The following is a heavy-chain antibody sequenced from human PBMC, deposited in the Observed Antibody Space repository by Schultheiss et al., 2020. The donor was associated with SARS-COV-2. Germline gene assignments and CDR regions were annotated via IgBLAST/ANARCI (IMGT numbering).Heavy chain of an antibody. J-gene: IGHJ2*01. CDR2: ITASGATT. CDR1: GFTFSSYG. V-gene: IGHV3-48*04. D-gene: IGHD3-3*01. Sequence: GGSLRLSCAASGFTFSSYGMHWVRQAPGKGLEWVSIITASGATTYYADSVRGRFTISRDSAKNSLYLQMNSLKTEDTAVYYCTRAYLGYWYFDLWGRGTLVTVSS. CDR3: TRAYLGYWYFDL.